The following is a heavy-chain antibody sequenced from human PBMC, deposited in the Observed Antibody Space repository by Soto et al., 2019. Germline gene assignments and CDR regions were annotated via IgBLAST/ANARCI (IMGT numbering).Heavy chain of an antibody. D-gene: IGHD3-22*01. CDR1: GGTFSSYA. V-gene: IGHV1-69*13. J-gene: IGHJ6*02. Sequence: SVKVSCKASGGTFSSYAISWVRQAPGQGLEWMGGIIPIFGTANYAQKFQGRVTITADESTSTAYMELSSLRSEDTAVYYCARELFGGYYDSSGYPASGWGQGPRSPAP. CDR2: IIPIFGTA. CDR3: ARELFGGYYDSSGYPASG.